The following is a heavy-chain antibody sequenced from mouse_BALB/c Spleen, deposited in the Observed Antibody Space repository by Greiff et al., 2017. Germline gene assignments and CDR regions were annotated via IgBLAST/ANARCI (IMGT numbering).Heavy chain of an antibody. CDR3: ARDGYDASYYAMDY. V-gene: IGHV5-4*02. D-gene: IGHD2-2*01. CDR2: ISDGGSYT. Sequence: EVKLMESGGGLVKPGGSLKLSCAASGFTFSDYYMYWVRQTPEKRLEWVATISDGGSYTYYPDSVKGRFTISRDNAKNNLYLQMSSLKSEDTAMYYCARDGYDASYYAMDYWGQGTSVTVSS. CDR1: GFTFSDYY. J-gene: IGHJ4*01.